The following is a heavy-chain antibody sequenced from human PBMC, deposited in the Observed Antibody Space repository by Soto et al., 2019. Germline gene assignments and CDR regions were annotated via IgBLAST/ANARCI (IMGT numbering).Heavy chain of an antibody. Sequence: GASVKVSCKASGYTFTSYDINWVRQATGQGLEWMGWMNPNSGNTGYAQKFQGRVTMTRNTSISTAYMELRSLRSDDTAVYYCARAELERWFDPWGQGTLVTVSS. CDR2: MNPNSGNT. CDR1: GYTFTSYD. D-gene: IGHD1-1*01. V-gene: IGHV1-8*01. J-gene: IGHJ5*02. CDR3: ARAELERWFDP.